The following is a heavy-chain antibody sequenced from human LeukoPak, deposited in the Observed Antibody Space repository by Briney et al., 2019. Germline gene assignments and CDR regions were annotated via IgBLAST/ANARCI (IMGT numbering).Heavy chain of an antibody. D-gene: IGHD6-19*01. V-gene: IGHV3-33*06. CDR1: GFTFSSYG. Sequence: GGSLRLSCAASGFTFSSYGMHWVRQAPGKGLGWVAVIWYDGSNKYYADSVKGRFTISRDNSKNTLYLQMNSLRAEDTAVYYCAKIGIAVAQGYFDYWGQGTLVTVSS. J-gene: IGHJ4*02. CDR2: IWYDGSNK. CDR3: AKIGIAVAQGYFDY.